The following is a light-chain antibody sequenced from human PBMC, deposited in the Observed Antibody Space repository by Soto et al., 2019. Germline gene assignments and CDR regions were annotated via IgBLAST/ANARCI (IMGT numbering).Light chain of an antibody. J-gene: IGLJ2*01. CDR3: TSFASDNFVI. V-gene: IGLV2-14*01. CDR2: EVS. Sequence: QSVLTQPASVSGSPGQSITISCTGTSSNVGAYKYVSWYQQHPGKAPKVMIYEVSERPSGVSNRFSGSKSGNTASLTISGLQPEDKADYYCTSFASDNFVIFGGGTKLTVL. CDR1: SSNVGAYKY.